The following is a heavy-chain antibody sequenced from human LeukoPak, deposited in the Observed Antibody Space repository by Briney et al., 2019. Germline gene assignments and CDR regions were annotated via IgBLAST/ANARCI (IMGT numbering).Heavy chain of an antibody. J-gene: IGHJ4*02. V-gene: IGHV4-39*07. D-gene: IGHD3-22*01. CDR1: GDSISSGDYY. CDR2: ISNSGSP. CDR3: ARGDGYYYDISRYYFFDY. Sequence: SETLSLTCTVSGDSISSGDYYWRWIRQPTGKGLEWIGRISNSGSPHYNPSLKSRVTISVDTSKNQFSLKLSSVPAADTAVYYCARGDGYYYDISRYYFFDYWGQGTLVTVSS.